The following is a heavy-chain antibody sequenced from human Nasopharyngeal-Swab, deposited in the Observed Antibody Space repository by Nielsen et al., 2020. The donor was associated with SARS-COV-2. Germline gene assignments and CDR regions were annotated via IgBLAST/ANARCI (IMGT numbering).Heavy chain of an antibody. V-gene: IGHV3-74*01. D-gene: IGHD1-26*01. CDR2: INPAGSTT. CDR3: TRAGSYRFDY. Sequence: GSLKISCAPSGFTFSDYWMHWVRQAPGKGLVWVSRINPAGSTTDYEDSVRGRFTISRDNAKNTLYLQMNSLTVEDSAVYFCTRAGSYRFDYWGQGTLVTVSS. CDR1: GFTFSDYW. J-gene: IGHJ4*02.